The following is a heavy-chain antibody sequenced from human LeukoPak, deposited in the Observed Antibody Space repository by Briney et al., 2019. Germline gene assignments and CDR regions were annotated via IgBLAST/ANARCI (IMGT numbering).Heavy chain of an antibody. CDR3: ARLISSSSWVYYYYYYMDV. D-gene: IGHD6-13*01. V-gene: IGHV4-4*09. Sequence: SETLSLTCTVSGGSISSYYWSWIRQPPGKGLEWIGYIYTSGSTNYNPSLKSRVTISVDTSKNQFSLKLSSVTAADTAVYYCARLISSSSWVYYYYYYMDVWGKGTTVTVSS. CDR1: GGSISSYY. CDR2: IYTSGST. J-gene: IGHJ6*03.